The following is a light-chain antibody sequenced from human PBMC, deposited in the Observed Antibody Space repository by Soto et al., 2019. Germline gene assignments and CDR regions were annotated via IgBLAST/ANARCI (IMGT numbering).Light chain of an antibody. Sequence: DIQMTQSPSSLSASVGDRVTITCRASQDINNYLAWYQQKPGKPPKLLIYAASTLQSGVPSRFSGSGSGTDFTLTINSLQHEDVATYYSQRYSNGPPVTFGPGTKV. CDR1: QDINNY. V-gene: IGKV1-27*01. J-gene: IGKJ3*01. CDR2: AAS. CDR3: QRYSNGPPVT.